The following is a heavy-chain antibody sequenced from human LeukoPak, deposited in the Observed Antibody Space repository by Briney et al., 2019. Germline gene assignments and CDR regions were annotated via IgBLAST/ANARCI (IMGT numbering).Heavy chain of an antibody. CDR1: GFTFSSYA. Sequence: GGSLRLSCAASGFTFSSYAMSWVRQAPGKGLEWVSAISGSGGSTYYADSVKGRFTISRDNSKNTLYLQMNSLRAEDTAVYYCAKVRDIYCSGGTCFYFDYWGQGTLVTVSS. D-gene: IGHD2-15*01. CDR2: ISGSGGST. CDR3: AKVRDIYCSGGTCFYFDY. V-gene: IGHV3-23*01. J-gene: IGHJ4*02.